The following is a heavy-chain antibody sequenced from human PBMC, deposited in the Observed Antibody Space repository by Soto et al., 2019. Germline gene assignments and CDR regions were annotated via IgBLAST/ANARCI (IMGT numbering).Heavy chain of an antibody. V-gene: IGHV4-39*01. D-gene: IGHD2-15*01. CDR3: ARHHNIVVVVAATPGWFDP. Sequence: SETLSLTCTVSGGSISSSSYYWGWIRQPPGKGLEWIGSIYYSGSTYYNPSLKSRVTISVDTSKNQFSLKLSSVTAADTAVYYCARHHNIVVVVAATPGWFDPWGQGTLVTVSS. CDR1: GGSISSSSYY. CDR2: IYYSGST. J-gene: IGHJ5*02.